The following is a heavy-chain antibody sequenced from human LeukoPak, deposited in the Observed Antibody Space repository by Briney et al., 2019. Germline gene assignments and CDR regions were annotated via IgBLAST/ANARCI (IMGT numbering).Heavy chain of an antibody. D-gene: IGHD3-16*01. CDR2: INPSGGST. V-gene: IGHV1-46*01. CDR3: VSSFWGTNWFDP. J-gene: IGHJ5*02. Sequence: ASVKVSCKASGYTFTSYYMHWVRQAPGQGLEWMGIINPSGGSTNYAQKFQGRVTMTRDTSTTTVYMELSSLRSEDTAVYYCVSSFWGTNWFDPWGQGTLVTVSS. CDR1: GYTFTSYY.